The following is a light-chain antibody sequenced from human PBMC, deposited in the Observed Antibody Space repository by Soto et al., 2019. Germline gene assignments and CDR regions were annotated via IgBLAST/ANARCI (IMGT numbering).Light chain of an antibody. Sequence: DIQLIQSPSFLSASVGDRVTITCRASQGISSYLAWYQQKPGKAPKLLIYAASTLQSGVPSIFSGSGSGTEFTLTISSLQPEDFATYYCQQLNSYPLTFGGGTKVEIK. V-gene: IGKV1-9*01. CDR3: QQLNSYPLT. CDR2: AAS. CDR1: QGISSY. J-gene: IGKJ4*01.